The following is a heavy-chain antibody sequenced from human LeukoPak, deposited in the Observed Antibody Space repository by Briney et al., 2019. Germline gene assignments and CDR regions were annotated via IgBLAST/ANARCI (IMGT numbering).Heavy chain of an antibody. J-gene: IGHJ4*02. D-gene: IGHD1-26*01. Sequence: GGSLRLSCAASGFTFSDCAMTWVRQTPGKGLEWVGRSRNKANSYTTEYAASVKGRFTISRDDSKNSLSLQMNSLKTDDTAVYYCARASRSGSYFFYWGQGTLVTVSS. V-gene: IGHV3-72*01. CDR3: ARASRSGSYFFY. CDR2: SRNKANSYTT. CDR1: GFTFSDCA.